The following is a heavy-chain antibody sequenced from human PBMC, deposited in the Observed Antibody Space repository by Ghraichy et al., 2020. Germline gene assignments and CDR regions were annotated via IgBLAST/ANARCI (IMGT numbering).Heavy chain of an antibody. CDR1: GFTFSSYA. CDR3: AKGMGSSGSYFGWYFDL. Sequence: GGSLRLSCAASGFTFSSYAMSWVRQAPGKGLEWVSAISGSGGSTYYADSVKGRFTISRDNSKNTLYLQMNSLRAEDTAVYYCAKGMGSSGSYFGWYFDLWGRGTLVTVSS. CDR2: ISGSGGST. V-gene: IGHV3-23*01. J-gene: IGHJ2*01. D-gene: IGHD3-10*01.